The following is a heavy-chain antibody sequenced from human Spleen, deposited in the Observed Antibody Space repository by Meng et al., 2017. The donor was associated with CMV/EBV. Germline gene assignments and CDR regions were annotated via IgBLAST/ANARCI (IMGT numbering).Heavy chain of an antibody. J-gene: IGHJ4*02. D-gene: IGHD3-3*01. Sequence: GESLKISCAASGFTFSSSWMSWVRQAPGKGLEWVANIKQDGSEKYYVDSVKGRFTISRDNAKNSLYLQMNSLRAEDTAVYYCARGTIRDYWGQGTLVTVSS. CDR1: GFTFSSSW. CDR3: ARGTIRDY. V-gene: IGHV3-7*01. CDR2: IKQDGSEK.